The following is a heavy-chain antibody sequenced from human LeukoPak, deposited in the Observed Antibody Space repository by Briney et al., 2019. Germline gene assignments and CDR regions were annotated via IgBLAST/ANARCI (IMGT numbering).Heavy chain of an antibody. D-gene: IGHD3-16*01. J-gene: IGHJ4*02. CDR3: ARAGEPTFLDY. CDR2: IYSGGST. V-gene: IGHV3-NL1*01. Sequence: GGSLRLSCAASGFTFSSYGMHWVRQAPGKGLEWVSVIYSGGSTYYADSVRGRFTISRDNAKNTLYLQMNSLRAEDTAVYYCARAGEPTFLDYWGQGSLVTVSS. CDR1: GFTFSSYG.